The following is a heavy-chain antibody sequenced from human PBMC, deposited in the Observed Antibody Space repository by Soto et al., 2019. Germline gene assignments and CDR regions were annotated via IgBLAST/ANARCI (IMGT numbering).Heavy chain of an antibody. CDR3: ARGGHVVVVTAALDY. V-gene: IGHV1-3*01. D-gene: IGHD2-21*02. CDR2: IHAGNGNT. CDR1: GFPFTTYA. J-gene: IGHJ4*02. Sequence: ASVKVSCKASGFPFTTYAIQWVRQAPGQRLEWMGWIHAGNGNTKYSQRFQGRVTITRDTSASTAYMELTSLTSDDTAIYYCARGGHVVVVTAALDYWGQGTLVTVSS.